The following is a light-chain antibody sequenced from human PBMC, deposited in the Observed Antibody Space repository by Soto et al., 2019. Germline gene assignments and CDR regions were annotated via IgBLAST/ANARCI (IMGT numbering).Light chain of an antibody. J-gene: IGKJ1*01. V-gene: IGKV1-5*01. CDR2: DAS. CDR3: QQYNSYSKT. CDR1: QGISSY. Sequence: DTQMTQSPSTLSASVGDRVTITCRASQGISSYLAWYQQKPGKAPKLLIYDASSLESGVPSRFSGSGSGTEFTLTISSLQPDDFATYYCQQYNSYSKTFGQGTKV.